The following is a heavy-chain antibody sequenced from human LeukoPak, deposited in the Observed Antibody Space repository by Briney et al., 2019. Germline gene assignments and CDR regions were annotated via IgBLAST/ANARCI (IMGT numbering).Heavy chain of an antibody. Sequence: SETLSLTCTVSGGSISSSSYYWGWIRQPPGKGLEWIGSIYYSGSTYYNPSLKSRVTISVDTSKNQFSLKLSSVTAADTAVYYCANQGGSRSYHYYYYGMDVWGQGTTVTVSS. D-gene: IGHD3-10*01. CDR1: GGSISSSSYY. J-gene: IGHJ6*02. CDR3: ANQGGSRSYHYYYYGMDV. V-gene: IGHV4-39*01. CDR2: IYYSGST.